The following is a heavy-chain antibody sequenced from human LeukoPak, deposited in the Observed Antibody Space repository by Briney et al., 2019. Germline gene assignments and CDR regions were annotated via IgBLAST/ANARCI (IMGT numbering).Heavy chain of an antibody. J-gene: IGHJ4*02. Sequence: GGSLRLSCAASGFTFSNYGMHWVRQPPAQGLEGVAVVFYEGRTQYYADSVKGRFTISRDNSKNTLFLQRNSLRAEHTAVYYCAKDITQYNSNWYWVNWGQGTLVSVSS. V-gene: IGHV3-30*18. D-gene: IGHD6-13*01. CDR3: AKDITQYNSNWYWVN. CDR2: VFYEGRTQ. CDR1: GFTFSNYG.